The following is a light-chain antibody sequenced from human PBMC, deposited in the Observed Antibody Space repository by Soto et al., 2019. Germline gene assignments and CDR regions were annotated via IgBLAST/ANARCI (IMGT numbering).Light chain of an antibody. CDR3: QQYDTAPIT. Sequence: EIVLTQSPGTLSLSLGERATLSCRASQSVNRNYLAWYQQKPGQAPRLLIYGASSRATGIPDRFSGSGSGTDFTLTVSRLESEDFAVYYCQQYDTAPITFGQGTRLEIK. CDR2: GAS. CDR1: QSVNRNY. J-gene: IGKJ5*01. V-gene: IGKV3-20*01.